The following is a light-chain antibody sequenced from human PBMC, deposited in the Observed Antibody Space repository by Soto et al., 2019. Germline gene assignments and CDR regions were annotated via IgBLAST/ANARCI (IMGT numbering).Light chain of an antibody. CDR1: SSDIGAYDD. J-gene: IGLJ1*01. V-gene: IGLV2-14*01. Sequence: QSALTQPASLSGSPGQSITISCTGTSSDIGAYDDVSWFQQHPGKAPQIMFSELNTRPSGVSNRFSGSKSGNTAYLTISALQVEDEAEYFCFSVPTTRTHVFGTGPKVTVL. CDR2: ELN. CDR3: FSVPTTRTHV.